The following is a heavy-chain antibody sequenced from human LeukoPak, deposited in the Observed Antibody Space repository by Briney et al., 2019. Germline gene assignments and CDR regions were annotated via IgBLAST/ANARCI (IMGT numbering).Heavy chain of an antibody. CDR3: ARDLSGSYSIDY. D-gene: IGHD1-26*01. Sequence: PGGSLRLSCAASGFIFSSHAMHWVRQGPGKGLEWVAIISFDGNNKHYADSVKGRFTISKDSSRNTLWLQMDSLRTEDTAVYYCARDLSGSYSIDYWGQGTLVTVSS. V-gene: IGHV3-30-3*01. J-gene: IGHJ4*02. CDR2: ISFDGNNK. CDR1: GFIFSSHA.